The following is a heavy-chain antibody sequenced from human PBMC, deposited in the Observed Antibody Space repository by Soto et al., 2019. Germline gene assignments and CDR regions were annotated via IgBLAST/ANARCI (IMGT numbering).Heavy chain of an antibody. CDR2: IKWNGERE. CDR1: GFIFGDYA. D-gene: IGHD3-3*02. Sequence: EVQLVESGGGLVPPGKSLRLSCAASGFIFGDYAMHWVRQFPGKGLEWVLYIKWNGEREDYADSVKGRFTISRDNAKKTLHLHRNSLKPDAASVYYCAKAGCCGTNCHFWALESWGQGTLVTVSS. CDR3: AKAGCCGTNCHFWALES. J-gene: IGHJ4*02. V-gene: IGHV3-9*01.